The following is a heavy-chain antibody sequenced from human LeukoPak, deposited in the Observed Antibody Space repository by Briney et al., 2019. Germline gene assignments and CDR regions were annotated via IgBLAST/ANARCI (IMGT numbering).Heavy chain of an antibody. CDR2: ISLSGVT. CDR3: SRESGAFSPFGY. Sequence: SETLSLTCAVSGGSISNNNWWSWVRQPPGQGLEWIGEISLSGVTNYNPSLKSRVTMSLDRSKNHLSLTLTSVTAADTAVYYCSRESGAFSPFGYWGQGTLVTVSS. CDR1: GGSISNNNW. D-gene: IGHD1-26*01. J-gene: IGHJ4*02. V-gene: IGHV4-4*02.